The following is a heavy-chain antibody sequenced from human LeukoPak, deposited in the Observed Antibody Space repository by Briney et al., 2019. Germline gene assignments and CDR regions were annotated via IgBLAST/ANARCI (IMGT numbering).Heavy chain of an antibody. CDR3: ARALRYFGWLSTSPESNWFDP. Sequence: GGSLRLSCAASGFTFSSYSMNWVRQAPGKGLEWVSYISSSSSTIYYADSVKGRFTISRDNAKNSLYLQMNSLRAEDTAVYYCARALRYFGWLSTSPESNWFDPWGQGTLVTVSS. CDR2: ISSSSSTI. D-gene: IGHD3-9*01. CDR1: GFTFSSYS. V-gene: IGHV3-48*01. J-gene: IGHJ5*02.